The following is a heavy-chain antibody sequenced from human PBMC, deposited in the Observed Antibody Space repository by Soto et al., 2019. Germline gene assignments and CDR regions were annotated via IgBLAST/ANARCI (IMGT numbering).Heavy chain of an antibody. Sequence: PGGSLRLSCAVSGFTFSDFHMGWSRRAPGKGREWLSYIYINGAATYYAVSVKGRFIISRDEAKSSLYLQMNSVRVEDTAVYYCAKRIVGKSGHGMDAWGQGTTVTVSS. CDR1: GFTFSDFH. D-gene: IGHD1-26*01. J-gene: IGHJ6*02. V-gene: IGHV3-11*01. CDR2: IYINGAAT. CDR3: AKRIVGKSGHGMDA.